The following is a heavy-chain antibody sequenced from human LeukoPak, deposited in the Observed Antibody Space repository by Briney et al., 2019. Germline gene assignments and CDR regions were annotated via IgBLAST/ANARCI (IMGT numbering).Heavy chain of an antibody. D-gene: IGHD3-22*01. CDR3: ARGSSYDSRFHDY. CDR1: GYTFTGYY. Sequence: GASVEVSCKASGYTFTGYYMHWVRQAPGQGLEWMGWINPNSGGTAYAQKFQGRVTMTRDTSISTAYMALSSLKSDDTAVYYSARGSSYDSRFHDYWGQGTLVTVSS. V-gene: IGHV1-2*02. CDR2: INPNSGGT. J-gene: IGHJ4*02.